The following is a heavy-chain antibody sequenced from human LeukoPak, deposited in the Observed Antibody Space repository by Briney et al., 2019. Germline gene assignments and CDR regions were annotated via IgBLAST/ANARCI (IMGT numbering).Heavy chain of an antibody. CDR2: IYHSGST. J-gene: IGHJ4*02. CDR3: ARRYCSGGSCYSSPFDY. Sequence: SETLSLTCAVSGGSISSSNWWSWVRQPPGKGLEWIGEIYHSGSTNYKPSLKSRVTISVDKSKNQFSLKLSSVTAADTAVYYCARRYCSGGSCYSSPFDYWGQGTLVTVSS. V-gene: IGHV4-4*02. D-gene: IGHD2-15*01. CDR1: GGSISSSNW.